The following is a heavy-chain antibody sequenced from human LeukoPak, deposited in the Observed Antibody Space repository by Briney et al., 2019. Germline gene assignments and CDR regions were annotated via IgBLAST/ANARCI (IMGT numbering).Heavy chain of an antibody. CDR3: ARPPVLPPKQNDFSSGWMFDY. V-gene: IGHV3-30*03. J-gene: IGHJ4*02. CDR2: ISDDAHNE. CDR1: GFTFSSFE. Sequence: QPGGSLRLSCAASGFTFSSFEMNWVRQAPGKGLEWVSVISDDAHNEYYADSVKGRFTISRDNSKNTVYLQMDNLRPEDTALFYCARPPVLPPKQNDFSSGWMFDYWGQGTLVTVSS. D-gene: IGHD6-19*01.